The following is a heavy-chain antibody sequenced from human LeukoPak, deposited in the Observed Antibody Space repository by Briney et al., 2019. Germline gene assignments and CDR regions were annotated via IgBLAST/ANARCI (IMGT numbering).Heavy chain of an antibody. Sequence: GGSLRLSCAASGFTFSNYAMSWVRQAPGKGLEWVSAISGSGGETYYAESVKGRFTISRDNSKSTLYMQMNSLRAEDTALYYCAKENPHNDYWGQGTLVTVSS. CDR3: AKENPHNDY. CDR1: GFTFSNYA. CDR2: ISGSGGET. V-gene: IGHV3-23*01. J-gene: IGHJ4*02.